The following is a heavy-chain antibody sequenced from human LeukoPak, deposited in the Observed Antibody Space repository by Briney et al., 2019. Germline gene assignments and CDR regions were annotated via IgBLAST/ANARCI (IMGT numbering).Heavy chain of an antibody. V-gene: IGHV3-23*01. J-gene: IGHJ4*02. Sequence: GGSLRLSCAASGFTFSSYAMSWVRQAPGKGLEWVSAISGSGGSTYYADSVKGRFTISRDNSKNTLYLQMNSLRAEDTAVYYCARAYYYDSSGYLEEAFDYWGQGTLVTVSS. CDR2: ISGSGGST. CDR3: ARAYYYDSSGYLEEAFDY. CDR1: GFTFSSYA. D-gene: IGHD3-22*01.